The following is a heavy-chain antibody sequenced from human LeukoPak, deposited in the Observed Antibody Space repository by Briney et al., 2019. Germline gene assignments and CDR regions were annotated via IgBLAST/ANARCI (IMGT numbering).Heavy chain of an antibody. J-gene: IGHJ4*02. Sequence: SETLSLTCTVSGGSIRSYYWSWIRQPTGKALECIGYIYYSGSTNYNPSLKSRVTISVDTSKNQFSLKLSSVTAADTAVYYCARGGGSTDYYDSSGYFWGQGTLVTVSS. V-gene: IGHV4-59*01. CDR3: ARGGGSTDYYDSSGYF. CDR1: GGSIRSYY. D-gene: IGHD3-22*01. CDR2: IYYSGST.